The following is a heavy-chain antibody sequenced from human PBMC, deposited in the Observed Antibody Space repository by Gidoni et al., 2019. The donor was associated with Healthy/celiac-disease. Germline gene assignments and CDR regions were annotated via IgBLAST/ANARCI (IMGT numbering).Heavy chain of an antibody. CDR2: ISRSSSYI. CDR3: ARGVGDYEFYFDY. V-gene: IGHV3-21*01. J-gene: IGHJ4*02. Sequence: EVQLVESGGGLVKPGGSLRLSCAASGFPFSSYSMNWVRQAPGKGVGWVSSISRSSSYIYYAGSVKGRFTISRDNAKNSLYLQMNSLRAEDTAVYYCARGVGDYEFYFDYWGQGTLVTVSS. CDR1: GFPFSSYS. D-gene: IGHD4-17*01.